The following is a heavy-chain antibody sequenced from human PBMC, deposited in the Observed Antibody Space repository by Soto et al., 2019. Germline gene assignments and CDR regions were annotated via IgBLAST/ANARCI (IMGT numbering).Heavy chain of an antibody. CDR1: GFTFSSYA. D-gene: IGHD3-10*01. Sequence: EVQLLESGGGLVQPGGSLRLSCAASGFTFSSYAMSWVRQAPGKGLEWVSAISGSGGSTYYADSVKGRFTISRDNSKNTLYLQMNSLRAEDTAVYYCAKDRPRGLRITMVRGVIIPLDWGQGTLVTVSS. CDR3: AKDRPRGLRITMVRGVIIPLD. CDR2: ISGSGGST. J-gene: IGHJ4*02. V-gene: IGHV3-23*01.